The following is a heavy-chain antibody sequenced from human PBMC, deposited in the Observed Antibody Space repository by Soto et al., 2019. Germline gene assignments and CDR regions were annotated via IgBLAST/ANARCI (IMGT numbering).Heavy chain of an antibody. V-gene: IGHV1-2*02. D-gene: IGHD3-10*01. J-gene: IGHJ4*02. Sequence: VKLVQSGADVKMPEASVKVSGKASGYTFTGYYMHWVRQAPGQGLEWLGWINPNSVGTNYAKQFQGRVTMSRNTSIRTDYMELIRLRSDDTAVSFSARHHVTMVRGVIIYPPRIDYWGQGPLVHVSS. CDR3: ARHHVTMVRGVIIYPPRIDY. CDR2: INPNSVGT. CDR1: GYTFTGYY.